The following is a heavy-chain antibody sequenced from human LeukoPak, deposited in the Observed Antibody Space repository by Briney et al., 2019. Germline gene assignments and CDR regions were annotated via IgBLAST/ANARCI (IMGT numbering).Heavy chain of an antibody. D-gene: IGHD3-10*02. Sequence: GGSLSLSCAASGFTFSSYGMSWVRQAPGKGLEWVSGISGNSGTTYYADSVKGRFTISRDNSKNTLYLQMNSLRAEDTAVYYCAELGITMIGGVWGKGTTVTISS. V-gene: IGHV3-23*01. CDR1: GFTFSSYG. CDR3: AELGITMIGGV. J-gene: IGHJ6*04. CDR2: ISGNSGTT.